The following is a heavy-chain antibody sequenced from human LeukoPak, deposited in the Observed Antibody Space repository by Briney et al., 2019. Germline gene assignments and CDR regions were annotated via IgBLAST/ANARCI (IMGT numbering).Heavy chain of an antibody. J-gene: IGHJ4*02. CDR3: ARDRIVVVPAAIGRTQGGFDY. CDR1: GYTFTSYY. D-gene: IGHD2-2*01. CDR2: INPGGGST. Sequence: ASVKVSCKASGYTFTSYYMHWVRQAPGQGLEWMGIINPGGGSTSYAQKFQGRVIMTRDTSTSTVYMELSSLRSEDTAVYYCARDRIVVVPAAIGRTQGGFDYWGQGTLVTVSS. V-gene: IGHV1-46*01.